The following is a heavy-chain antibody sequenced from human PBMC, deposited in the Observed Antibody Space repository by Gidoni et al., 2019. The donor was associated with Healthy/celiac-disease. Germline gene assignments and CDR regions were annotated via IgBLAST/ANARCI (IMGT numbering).Heavy chain of an antibody. J-gene: IGHJ4*02. D-gene: IGHD1-26*01. V-gene: IGHV4-34*01. Sequence: QVQLQQWGAGLLKPSETMSLTCAVYGGSFSGYYWSWRRQPPGKGLEWIGEINHSGSTNYNPSLKSRVTISVDTSKNQFSLKLSSVTAADPAVYYCARCGGSYYPFDYWGQGTLVTVSS. CDR3: ARCGGSYYPFDY. CDR2: INHSGST. CDR1: GGSFSGYY.